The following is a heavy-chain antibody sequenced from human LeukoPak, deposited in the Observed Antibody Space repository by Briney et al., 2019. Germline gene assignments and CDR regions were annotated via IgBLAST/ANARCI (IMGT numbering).Heavy chain of an antibody. CDR2: INSDGSST. CDR1: GFTFSSYW. V-gene: IGHV3-74*01. Sequence: GSLRLSCAASGFTFSSYWMHWVRQAPGKGLVWVSRINSDGSSTSYADSVKGRFTISRDNAKNTLYLQMNSLRAEDTAVYYCARAGDIVLMVYVFDYWGQGTLVTVSS. CDR3: ARAGDIVLMVYVFDY. D-gene: IGHD2-8*01. J-gene: IGHJ4*02.